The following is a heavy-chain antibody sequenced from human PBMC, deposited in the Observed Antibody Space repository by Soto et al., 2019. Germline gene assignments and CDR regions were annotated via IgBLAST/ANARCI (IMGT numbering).Heavy chain of an antibody. CDR1: GFTFSDYY. V-gene: IGHV3-11*06. CDR3: ARSPRITMVRGVTPDFDY. D-gene: IGHD3-10*01. CDR2: ISSSSSYT. J-gene: IGHJ4*02. Sequence: GGSLRLSCAASGFTFSDYYMSWIRQAPGKGLEWVSYISSSSSYTNYADSVKGRFTISRDNAKNSLYLQMNSLRAEDTAVYYCARSPRITMVRGVTPDFDYWGQGTLVTVSS.